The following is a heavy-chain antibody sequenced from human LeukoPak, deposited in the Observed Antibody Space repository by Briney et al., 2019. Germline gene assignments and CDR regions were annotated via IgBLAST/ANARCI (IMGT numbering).Heavy chain of an antibody. J-gene: IGHJ4*02. V-gene: IGHV3-30*18. CDR2: ISYDGSNK. CDR3: AKNADYDSLDY. CDR1: GFTFSSYG. Sequence: PGGSLRLSCAVSGFTFSSYGMHWVRQAPGKGLEWVAVISYDGSNKYYAASVKGRFTISRDNSRNTLYLQMNSLRAEDTAVYYCAKNADYDSLDYWGQGTLVTVSS. D-gene: IGHD4-17*01.